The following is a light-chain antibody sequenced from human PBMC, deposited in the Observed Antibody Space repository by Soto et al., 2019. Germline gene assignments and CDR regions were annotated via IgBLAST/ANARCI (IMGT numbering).Light chain of an antibody. CDR1: SSDVGSYNL. V-gene: IGLV2-23*01. J-gene: IGLJ1*01. CDR3: CSYAGSNNYV. CDR2: KGS. Sequence: QSALTQLASVSASPGQSITISCTGTSSDVGSYNLVSWYQQHPGKAPKLMIYKGSKRPSGVSNRFSGSKSGNTASLTISGLQAEDEGDYFCCSYAGSNNYVFGTGTKLTVL.